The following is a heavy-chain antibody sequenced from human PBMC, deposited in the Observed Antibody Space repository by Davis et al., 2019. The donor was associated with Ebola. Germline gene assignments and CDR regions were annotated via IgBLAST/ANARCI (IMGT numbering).Heavy chain of an antibody. Sequence: GESLKISCAASGFTFSSYSMNWVRQAPGKGLEWVSYISSSSSTIYYADSVKGRFTISRDNAKNSLYLQMNSLRAEDTAVYYCARESRLWFGELFNADWFDPWGQGTLVTVSS. CDR2: ISSSSSTI. D-gene: IGHD3-10*01. J-gene: IGHJ5*02. CDR1: GFTFSSYS. V-gene: IGHV3-48*01. CDR3: ARESRLWFGELFNADWFDP.